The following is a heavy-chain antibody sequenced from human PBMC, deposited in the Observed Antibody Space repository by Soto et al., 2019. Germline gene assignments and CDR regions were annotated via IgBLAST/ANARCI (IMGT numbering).Heavy chain of an antibody. CDR3: TTVLYDYSYYYYYYYMDV. J-gene: IGHJ6*03. CDR1: GFTFGDYA. V-gene: IGHV3-49*03. D-gene: IGHD4-4*01. CDR2: IRSKAYGGTT. Sequence: EVQLVESGGGLVQPGRSLRLSCTASGFTFGDYAMSWFRQAPGKGLEWVGFIRSKAYGGTTEYAASVKGRFTISRDDSKSIAYLQMNSLKTEDTAVYYCTTVLYDYSYYYYYYYMDVWGKGTTVTVSS.